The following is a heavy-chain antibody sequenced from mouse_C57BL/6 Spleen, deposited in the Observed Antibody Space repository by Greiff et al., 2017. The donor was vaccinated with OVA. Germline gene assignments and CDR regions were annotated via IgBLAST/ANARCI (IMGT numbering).Heavy chain of an antibody. Sequence: QVQLQQPGAELVMPGASVKLSCKASGYTFTSYWMHWVKQRPGQGLEWIGEIDPSDSYTNYNQKFKGKSTLTVDKSSSTAYMQLSSLTSEDSAVYYCARSWDSNYHEYAMDYWGQGTSVTVSS. D-gene: IGHD2-5*01. CDR1: GYTFTSYW. CDR3: ARSWDSNYHEYAMDY. J-gene: IGHJ4*01. CDR2: IDPSDSYT. V-gene: IGHV1-69*01.